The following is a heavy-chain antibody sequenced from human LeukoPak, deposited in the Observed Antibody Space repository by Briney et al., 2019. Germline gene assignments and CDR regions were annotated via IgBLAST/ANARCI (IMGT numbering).Heavy chain of an antibody. Sequence: NSSETLSLTCAVYGGSFSGYYWSWIRQPPGKGLEWIGEINHSGSTNYNPSLKSRVTISVDTSKNQFSLKLSSVTAADTAVYYCARGYSSYGYYFDYWGQGTLLTVSS. CDR1: GGSFSGYY. J-gene: IGHJ4*02. CDR3: ARGYSSYGYYFDY. D-gene: IGHD5-18*01. V-gene: IGHV4-34*01. CDR2: INHSGST.